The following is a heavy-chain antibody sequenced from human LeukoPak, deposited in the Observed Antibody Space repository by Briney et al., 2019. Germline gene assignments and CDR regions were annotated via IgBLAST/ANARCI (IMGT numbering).Heavy chain of an antibody. Sequence: ASVKVSCKASGYTFTNYHISWVRQAPGQGLEGMGWISAYNGNTNYAQKLQGRVTMTTDTSTSTAYMELRSLRSDDTAVYYCAGGYLSGSTYYFDYWGQGTLVTVSS. CDR3: AGGYLSGSTYYFDY. V-gene: IGHV1-18*01. J-gene: IGHJ4*02. CDR1: GYTFTNYH. CDR2: ISAYNGNT. D-gene: IGHD1-26*01.